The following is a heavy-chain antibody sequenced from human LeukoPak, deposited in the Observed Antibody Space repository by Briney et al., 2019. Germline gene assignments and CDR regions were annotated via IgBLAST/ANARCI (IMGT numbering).Heavy chain of an antibody. CDR3: ARGRRIFGGLGAFDI. V-gene: IGHV4-31*03. CDR1: GGSISSGGYS. Sequence: PSETLSLTCTVSGGSISSGGYSWSWIRQHPGKGLEWIGYIYYSGSTYYNPSLKSRVTISVDTSKNQFSLKLSSVTTADTAVYYCARGRRIFGGLGAFDIWGQGTMVTVSS. J-gene: IGHJ3*02. D-gene: IGHD3-10*01. CDR2: IYYSGST.